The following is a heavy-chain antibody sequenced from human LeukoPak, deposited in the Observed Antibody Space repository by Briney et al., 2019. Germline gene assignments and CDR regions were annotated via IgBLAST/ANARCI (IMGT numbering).Heavy chain of an antibody. CDR3: ASTSGGSSWYSAPYYYYYYYMDV. CDR1: GGSISSHY. CDR2: IYYSGST. D-gene: IGHD6-13*01. V-gene: IGHV4-59*11. Sequence: PSETLSLTCTVSGGSISSHYWSWIRQPPGKGLEWIGHIYYSGSTNYNPSLKSRVTISVDTSKKLFSLRLSSVTAADTAVYYCASTSGGSSWYSAPYYYYYYYMDVWGKGTTVTVSS. J-gene: IGHJ6*03.